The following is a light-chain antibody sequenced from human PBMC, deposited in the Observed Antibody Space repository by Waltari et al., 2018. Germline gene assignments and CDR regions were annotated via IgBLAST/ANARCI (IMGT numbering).Light chain of an antibody. J-gene: IGKJ5*01. CDR1: QNIDTR. CDR3: RQYLQWPPAIT. V-gene: IGKV3-15*01. Sequence: ILLTQSPATLSVSPGERATLSCRASQNIDTRLAWYQHKPGQAPRLLIYGASTRAADIPARFSGSGFGTDFSLTINSLQSEDFAVYYCRQYLQWPPAITFGPGTRLDFK. CDR2: GAS.